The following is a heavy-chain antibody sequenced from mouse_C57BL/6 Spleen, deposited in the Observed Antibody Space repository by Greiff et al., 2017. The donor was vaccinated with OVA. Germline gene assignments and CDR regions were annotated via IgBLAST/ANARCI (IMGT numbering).Heavy chain of an antibody. D-gene: IGHD2-4*01. V-gene: IGHV1-69*01. CDR1: GYTFTSYW. J-gene: IGHJ3*01. CDR2: IYPSNSYT. Sequence: QVQLQQPGAELVMPGASVKLSCKASGYTFTSYWMHWVKQRPGQGLEWIGEIYPSNSYTNYNQKFKGKSTLTVDKSSSTAYMQLSSLTSEDSAVYYCARTGDDYGFAYWGTGTLVTVAA. CDR3: ARTGDDYGFAY.